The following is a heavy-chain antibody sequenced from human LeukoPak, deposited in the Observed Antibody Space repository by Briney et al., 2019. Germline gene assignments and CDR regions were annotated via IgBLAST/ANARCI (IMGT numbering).Heavy chain of an antibody. CDR1: GGSFSGYY. D-gene: IGHD3-10*01. J-gene: IGHJ6*03. CDR3: ARVKKVRGVIHYYYMDV. V-gene: IGHV4-34*01. CDR2: INHSGST. Sequence: SETLSLTCAVYGGSFSGYYWSWIRQPPGKGLEWIGEINHSGSTNYNPSLKSRVTISVDTSKNRFSLKLSSVTAADTAVYYCARVKKVRGVIHYYYMDVWGKGTTVTISS.